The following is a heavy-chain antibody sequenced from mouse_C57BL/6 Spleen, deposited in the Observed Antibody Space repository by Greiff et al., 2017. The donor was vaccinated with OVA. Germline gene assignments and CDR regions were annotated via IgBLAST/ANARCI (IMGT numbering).Heavy chain of an antibody. CDR2: INPSSGYT. CDR1: GYTFTSYW. V-gene: IGHV1-7*01. CDR3: ARSTMVTTYYFDY. D-gene: IGHD2-2*01. J-gene: IGHJ2*01. Sequence: QVQLQQSGAELAKPGASVKLSCKASGYTFTSYWMHWVKQRPGQGLEWIGYINPSSGYTKYNQKFKDKATLTVDKSSSTAYMQLSSLTYEDSAVYYCARSTMVTTYYFDYWGQGTTLTVSS.